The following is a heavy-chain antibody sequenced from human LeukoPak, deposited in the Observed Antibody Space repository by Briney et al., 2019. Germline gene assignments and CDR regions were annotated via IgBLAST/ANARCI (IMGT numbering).Heavy chain of an antibody. V-gene: IGHV1-58*01. D-gene: IGHD5-18*01. CDR2: IVVGSGNT. J-gene: IGHJ3*02. Sequence: SVKVSCKASGFTFTSSAVQWVRQARGQRLEWIGWIVVGSGNTNYAQKFQERVTITRDMSTSTAYMELSSLRSEDTAVYYCAAAGSGAVGKAMDAFDNWGQGTMVTVSS. CDR1: GFTFTSSA. CDR3: AAAGSGAVGKAMDAFDN.